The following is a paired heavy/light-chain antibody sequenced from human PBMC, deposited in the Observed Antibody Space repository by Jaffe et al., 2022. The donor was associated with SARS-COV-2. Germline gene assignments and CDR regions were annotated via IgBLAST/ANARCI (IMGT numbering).Heavy chain of an antibody. D-gene: IGHD5-18*01. CDR2: ISWNSGST. Sequence: EVQLVESGGGLVQPGRSLRLSCAASGFTFDDYAMHWVRQAPGKGLEWVSGISWNSGSTGSADSVKGRFTISRDNAKNSLYLQMNSLRPEDTALYYCAKRGYSYGFDYWGQGTLVTVSS. CDR1: GFTFDDYA. CDR3: AKRGYSYGFDY. V-gene: IGHV3-9*01. J-gene: IGHJ4*02.
Light chain of an antibody. Sequence: AIQMTQSPSSLSASVGDRVTITCRASQDIRNDLGWYQQKPGKAPKLLIYAASSLQSGVPSRFSGSGSGTDFTLTISSLQPEDFATYYCLQDYNYPWTFGQGTKVEIK. CDR1: QDIRND. CDR3: LQDYNYPWT. J-gene: IGKJ1*01. V-gene: IGKV1-6*01. CDR2: AAS.